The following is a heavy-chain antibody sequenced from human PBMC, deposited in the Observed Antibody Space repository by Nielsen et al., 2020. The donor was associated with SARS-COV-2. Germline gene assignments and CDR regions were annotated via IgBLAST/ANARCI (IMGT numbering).Heavy chain of an antibody. CDR3: ARNFDGSGSYPFDP. CDR2: IHQDGGET. V-gene: IGHV3-7*03. J-gene: IGHJ5*02. CDR1: GFTFSDYW. Sequence: GSLKISCAASGFTFSDYWMSWVRQAPGKGLEWVANIHQDGGETRYADSVKGRFTISRDNAKNSLYLQMNSLRAEDTAMYYCARNFDGSGSYPFDPWGQGTLVTVSS. D-gene: IGHD3-10*01.